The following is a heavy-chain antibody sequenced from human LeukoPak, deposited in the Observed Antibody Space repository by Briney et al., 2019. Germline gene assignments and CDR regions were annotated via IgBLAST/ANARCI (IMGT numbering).Heavy chain of an antibody. CDR3: ARDPFGSSCSI. CDR1: GFTFSSNS. V-gene: IGHV3-21*01. Sequence: PGGSLRLSCAASGFTFSSNSMNWVRQAPWMGLEWVSSISSSSSYIYYADSVKGRFTISRDNAKNSLYLQMNSLRAEDTAVYYCARDPFGSSCSIWGQGTLVTVSS. CDR2: ISSSSSYI. D-gene: IGHD6-13*01. J-gene: IGHJ4*02.